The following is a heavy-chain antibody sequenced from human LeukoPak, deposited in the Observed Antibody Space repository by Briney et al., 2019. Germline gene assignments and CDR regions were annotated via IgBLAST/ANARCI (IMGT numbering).Heavy chain of an antibody. CDR2: IYYSGST. CDR3: ARQVIAADLRPIPNWFDP. CDR1: GGSISSSRYY. Sequence: PSETLSLTCTVSGGSISSSRYYWGWIRQPPGKGLEWIGSIYYSGSTYYNPSLKSRVTISVDTSKNQFSLKLSSVTAADTAVYYCARQVIAADLRPIPNWFDPWGQGTLVTVSS. J-gene: IGHJ5*02. D-gene: IGHD6-13*01. V-gene: IGHV4-39*01.